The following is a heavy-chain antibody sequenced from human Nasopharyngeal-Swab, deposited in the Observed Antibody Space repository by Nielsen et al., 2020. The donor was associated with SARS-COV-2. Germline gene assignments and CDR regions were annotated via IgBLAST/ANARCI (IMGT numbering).Heavy chain of an antibody. CDR3: AREAYCGGDCYGDAFDI. CDR2: ISSSSSYI. D-gene: IGHD2-21*01. J-gene: IGHJ3*02. Sequence: WIRQPPGKGLEWVSSISSSSSYIYYADSVKGRFTISRDNAKNSLHLQMNSLRAEDTAVYYCAREAYCGGDCYGDAFDIWGQGTMVTVSS. V-gene: IGHV3-21*01.